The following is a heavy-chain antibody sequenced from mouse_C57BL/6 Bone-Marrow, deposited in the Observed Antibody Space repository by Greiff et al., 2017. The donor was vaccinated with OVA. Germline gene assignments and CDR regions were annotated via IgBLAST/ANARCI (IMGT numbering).Heavy chain of an antibody. J-gene: IGHJ2*01. CDR1: GYTFTSYT. Sequence: VQLQQSGAELARPGASVKMSCKASGYTFTSYTIPWVQQRPGQGLEWIGYIDPTNDYTNYNQKFKGKATLTADKSSSTAYMQLSSLTSEDSAVYYCTRGYYFDYWGQGTTLTVSS. CDR2: IDPTNDYT. V-gene: IGHV1-4*01. CDR3: TRGYYFDY.